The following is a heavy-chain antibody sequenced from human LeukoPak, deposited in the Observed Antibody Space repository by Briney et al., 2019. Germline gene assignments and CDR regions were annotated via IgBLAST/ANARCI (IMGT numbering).Heavy chain of an antibody. CDR3: LAQYYFDY. V-gene: IGHV3-15*01. D-gene: IGHD4-11*01. CDR2: IISKSDGGTT. CDR1: GFTFSSYA. J-gene: IGHJ4*02. Sequence: KAGGSLRLSCAASGFTFSSYAMSWVRQAPGKGLEWIGRIISKSDGGTTDYAAPVKGRFIISRDDSKGTLYLQLNSLRSDDTAVYYCLAQYYFDYWGRGTLVTVSS.